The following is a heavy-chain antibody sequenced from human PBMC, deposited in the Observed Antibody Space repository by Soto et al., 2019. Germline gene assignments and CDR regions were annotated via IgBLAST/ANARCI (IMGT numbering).Heavy chain of an antibody. V-gene: IGHV3-9*01. Sequence: EVPLVESGGGLVQPGRSLRLSCAASGFTFDDYAMHWVRQAPGKGLEWVSGISWNSGSIGYADSVKGRFTISRDNAKNSLYLQMNSLRAEDTALYYCAKDAESGSPSLGYFDLWGRGTLVTVSS. CDR1: GFTFDDYA. CDR3: AKDAESGSPSLGYFDL. D-gene: IGHD1-26*01. CDR2: ISWNSGSI. J-gene: IGHJ2*01.